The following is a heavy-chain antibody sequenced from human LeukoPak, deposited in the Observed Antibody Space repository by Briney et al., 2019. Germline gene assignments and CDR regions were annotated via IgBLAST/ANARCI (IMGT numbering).Heavy chain of an antibody. CDR1: GGTFSSYA. CDR2: IIPILGIA. CDR3: ARDLVPGVRGVILPSRWFDP. Sequence: ASVKVSCKASGGTFSSYAISWVRQAPGQGLECMGRIIPILGIANYAQKFQGRVTITADKSTSTAYMELSSLRSEDTAVYYCARDLVPGVRGVILPSRWFDPWGQGTLVTVSS. D-gene: IGHD3-10*01. J-gene: IGHJ5*02. V-gene: IGHV1-69*04.